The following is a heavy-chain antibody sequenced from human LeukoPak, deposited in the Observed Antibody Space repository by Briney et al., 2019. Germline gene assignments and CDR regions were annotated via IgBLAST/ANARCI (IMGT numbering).Heavy chain of an antibody. V-gene: IGHV4-39*01. J-gene: IGHJ5*02. CDR3: ARDSNGDWFDP. CDR1: GGSISSSSYY. CDR2: IYYSGST. D-gene: IGHD4-11*01. Sequence: SETLSLTCSVSGGSISSSSYYWGWIRQPPGKGLEWIGSIYYSGSTYYNPSLKSRVTISLDTSKNQFSLRLSSVTAADTAVYYCARDSNGDWFDPWGQGTLVTVSS.